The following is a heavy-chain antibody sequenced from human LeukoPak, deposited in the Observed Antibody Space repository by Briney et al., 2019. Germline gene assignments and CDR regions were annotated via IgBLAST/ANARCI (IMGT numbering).Heavy chain of an antibody. Sequence: GGSLRLSCAASGFTFSSYDFVWVRQAPGKGLEWASTITGRSTKTYYAEPAKGRFTISRDDAKNSLYLQMNSLRAEDTAVYYCGRNFNYWGQGTLVTVAS. J-gene: IGHJ4*02. CDR2: ITGRSTKT. CDR1: GFTFSSYD. CDR3: GRNFNY. V-gene: IGHV3-21*01.